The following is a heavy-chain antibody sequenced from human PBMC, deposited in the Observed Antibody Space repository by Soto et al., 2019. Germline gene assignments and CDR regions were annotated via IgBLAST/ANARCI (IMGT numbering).Heavy chain of an antibody. V-gene: IGHV2-70*20. Sequence: SGPTLVNPTSPRTLTCPFSGFPLTSSSRGVSWVRQPRGKALELLALSDCDDDKYYTTSLKARLTISKDTSKNPVDLKMTNMDPVDTAAYYCARTRLAGYNKHFDYWGQGTLVTVSS. J-gene: IGHJ4*02. CDR1: GFPLTSSSRG. CDR2: SDCDDDK. D-gene: IGHD1-1*01. CDR3: ARTRLAGYNKHFDY.